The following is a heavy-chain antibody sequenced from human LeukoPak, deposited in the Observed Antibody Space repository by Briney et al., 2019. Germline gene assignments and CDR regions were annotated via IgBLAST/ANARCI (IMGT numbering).Heavy chain of an antibody. Sequence: GGSLGLSCAAFGFAFSSYGMHWVRQTPGKGLEWVAFIRHDGSYQQYADSVKGRFTVSRDNSKDMVYLQMNSLRTEDTAVYYCAKNRDSSDYPRDFDFWGQGTLVTVSS. CDR3: AKNRDSSDYPRDFDF. V-gene: IGHV3-30*02. J-gene: IGHJ4*02. CDR1: GFAFSSYG. CDR2: IRHDGSYQ. D-gene: IGHD3-22*01.